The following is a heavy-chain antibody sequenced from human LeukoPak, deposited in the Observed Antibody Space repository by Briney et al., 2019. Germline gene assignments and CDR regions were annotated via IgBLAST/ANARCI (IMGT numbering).Heavy chain of an antibody. Sequence: SETLSLTCAVYGGSFSGYYWSWIRQPPGKGLEWIGEINHSGSTNYNPSLKSRVTISVDTSKNQFSLKLSSVTAADTAVYYCARGGKVIGSSGWYRYYYGMDVWGQGTTVTVSS. D-gene: IGHD6-19*01. V-gene: IGHV4-34*01. CDR3: ARGGKVIGSSGWYRYYYGMDV. J-gene: IGHJ6*02. CDR2: INHSGST. CDR1: GGSFSGYY.